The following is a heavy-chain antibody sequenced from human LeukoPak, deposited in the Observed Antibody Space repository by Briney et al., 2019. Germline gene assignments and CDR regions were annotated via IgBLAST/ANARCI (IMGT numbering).Heavy chain of an antibody. CDR1: GFTFSSYG. V-gene: IGHV3-30*03. Sequence: GGSLRLSCAASGFTFSSYGMHWVRQAPGKGLEWVAVISVDGSNEYYADSVKGRFTISRDNAKNSLYLQMNSLRAEDTAVYYCARDPRGEYCTNGVCSKTTPQIFQHWGQGTLVTVSS. D-gene: IGHD2-8*01. J-gene: IGHJ1*01. CDR2: ISVDGSNE. CDR3: ARDPRGEYCTNGVCSKTTPQIFQH.